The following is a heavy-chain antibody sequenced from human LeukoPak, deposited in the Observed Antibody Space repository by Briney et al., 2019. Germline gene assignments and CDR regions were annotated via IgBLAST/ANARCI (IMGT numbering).Heavy chain of an antibody. Sequence: PGGSLRLSCAASLFTFSSYAMTWVREAPGKGLEWVSTINPSGGDTYYADSVRGRFTISRDNSKKTLYLQIDSLRAEDTAVYYCAKAYNYGSGSYYSFFDNWGQGTLVTVSS. CDR3: AKAYNYGSGSYYSFFDN. D-gene: IGHD3-10*01. J-gene: IGHJ4*02. CDR2: INPSGGDT. CDR1: LFTFSSYA. V-gene: IGHV3-23*01.